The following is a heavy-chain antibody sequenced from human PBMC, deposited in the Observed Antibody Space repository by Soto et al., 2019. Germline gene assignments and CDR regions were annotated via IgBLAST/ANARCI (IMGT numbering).Heavy chain of an antibody. CDR1: GDSVSSNSAA. D-gene: IGHD6-13*01. J-gene: IGHJ4*02. V-gene: IGHV6-1*01. Sequence: SQTLSLTCAISGDSVSSNSAAWNWIRQSPSRGLEWLGRTYYRSKWYNDYAVSVKSRITINPDTSKNQFSLQLNSVTPEDTAVYYCAGARSTWGSTWYFDYRDQGTLVTGSS. CDR2: TYYRSKWYN. CDR3: AGARSTWGSTWYFDY.